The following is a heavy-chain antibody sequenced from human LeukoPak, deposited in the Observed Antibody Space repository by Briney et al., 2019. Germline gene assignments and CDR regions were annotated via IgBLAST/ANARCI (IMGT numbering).Heavy chain of an antibody. V-gene: IGHV3-30-3*01. Sequence: PGRSLRLSCAASGFTFSSYAMHWVRQAPGKGLEWVTVISYDGNNKYYADSVKGRFTISRDNSKNTLYLQMNSLRAEDTAVYYCAKEPKPRPTVGYFQHWGQGTLVTVSS. J-gene: IGHJ1*01. D-gene: IGHD1-14*01. CDR2: ISYDGNNK. CDR1: GFTFSSYA. CDR3: AKEPKPRPTVGYFQH.